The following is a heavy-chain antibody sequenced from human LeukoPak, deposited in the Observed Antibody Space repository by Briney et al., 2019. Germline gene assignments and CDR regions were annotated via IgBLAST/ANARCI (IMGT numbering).Heavy chain of an antibody. V-gene: IGHV4-59*01. CDR2: IYYSGST. J-gene: IGHJ4*02. CDR3: ARVNYDFRSGYYYFDY. CDR1: GGSISSYY. Sequence: SETLSLTCTVSGGSISSYYWSWIRQPPGKGLEWIGYIYYSGSTNYNPSLKSRVTISVDTSKNQFSLKLSSVTAADTAVYYCARVNYDFRSGYYYFDYWGQGTLVTVSS. D-gene: IGHD3-3*01.